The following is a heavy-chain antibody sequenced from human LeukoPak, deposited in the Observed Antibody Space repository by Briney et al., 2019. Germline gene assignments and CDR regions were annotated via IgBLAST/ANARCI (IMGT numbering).Heavy chain of an antibody. D-gene: IGHD2-21*02. CDR1: GGSISSYY. J-gene: IGHJ4*02. V-gene: IGHV4-59*08. CDR2: IYYSGST. Sequence: ETLSLTCTVSGGSISSYYWSWIRQPPGKGLGWIGYIYYSGSTNYNPSLKSRVTISVDTSKNQFSLKLSSVTAADTAVYYCARSVRVTPGVIDYWGQGTLVTVSS. CDR3: ARSVRVTPGVIDY.